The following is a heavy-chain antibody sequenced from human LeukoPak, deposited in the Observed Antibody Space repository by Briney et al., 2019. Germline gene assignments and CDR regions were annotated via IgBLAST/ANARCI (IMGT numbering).Heavy chain of an antibody. D-gene: IGHD6-19*01. J-gene: IGHJ3*02. CDR2: VHYSGSA. CDR1: GGSFSGYY. CDR3: ARRRTSYSSGWRRDAFDI. Sequence: PSETLSLTCAVYGGSFSGYYWTWIRQSPGRGLEWIGEVHYSGSATYNPSLKSRVTISVDTSINQFSLKMNSVTAADTAVYYCARRRTSYSSGWRRDAFDIWGQGTMVTVSS. V-gene: IGHV4-34*01.